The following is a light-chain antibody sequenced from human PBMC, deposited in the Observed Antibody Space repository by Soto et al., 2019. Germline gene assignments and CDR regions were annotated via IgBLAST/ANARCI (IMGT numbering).Light chain of an antibody. CDR3: AAWDDSLNGHV. CDR2: TTN. V-gene: IGLV1-44*01. CDR1: ISNIGTSS. J-gene: IGLJ1*01. Sequence: QSVLTHPHSASRTPGQKVTISCSGSISNIGTSSVHWFQQLPGTAPKLLISTTNQRPSGVPERFSGSKSGTSASLAISGLQSEDEADYYCAAWDDSLNGHVFGTGTKVTV.